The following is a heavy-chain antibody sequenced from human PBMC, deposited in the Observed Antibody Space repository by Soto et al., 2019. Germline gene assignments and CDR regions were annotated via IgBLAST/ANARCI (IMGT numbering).Heavy chain of an antibody. V-gene: IGHV3-30*18. CDR3: AKDERQWLVPIYCFDY. Sequence: QVQLVESGGGVVQPGRSLRLSCAASGFTFSSYGMHWVRQAPGKGLEWVAVISYDGSNKYYADSVKGRFTISRDNSKNTLYLQMNSLRAEDTAVYYCAKDERQWLVPIYCFDYWGQGTLVTVSS. CDR1: GFTFSSYG. CDR2: ISYDGSNK. J-gene: IGHJ4*02. D-gene: IGHD6-19*01.